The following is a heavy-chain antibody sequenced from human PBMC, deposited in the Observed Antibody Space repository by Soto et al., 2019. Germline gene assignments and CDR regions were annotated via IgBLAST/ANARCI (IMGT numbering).Heavy chain of an antibody. CDR3: AKGLGSSGWYGVDY. CDR1: GFIFSRYG. Sequence: PGGSLRLSCAASGFIFSRYGMDWVRQAPGKGLEWVAVISYDGSNKYYVDSVKGRFTISRDNSKNTPYLQMNSLRTEDTAVYYCAKGLGSSGWYGVDYWGQGTLVTVSS. J-gene: IGHJ4*02. V-gene: IGHV3-30*18. D-gene: IGHD6-19*01. CDR2: ISYDGSNK.